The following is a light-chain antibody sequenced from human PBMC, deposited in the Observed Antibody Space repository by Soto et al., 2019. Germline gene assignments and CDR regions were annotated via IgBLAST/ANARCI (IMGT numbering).Light chain of an antibody. Sequence: DIQMTQSPSSLSASVGDRVAITCRAGQNIGMSLNWFQQKPGKAPKLLIYGASALQSGVPTRFSGSGSGTDFTLTITSLQPEDFATYYCQHSYNGPRTFGQGTRLDIK. CDR3: QHSYNGPRT. CDR2: GAS. J-gene: IGKJ1*01. CDR1: QNIGMS. V-gene: IGKV1-39*01.